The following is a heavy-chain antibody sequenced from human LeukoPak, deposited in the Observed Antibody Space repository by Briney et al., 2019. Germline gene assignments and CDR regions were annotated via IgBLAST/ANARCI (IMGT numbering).Heavy chain of an antibody. Sequence: GGSLRLSCTASGFTFGDYAMTWVRQAPGKGLEWVGFIGSNSYGGTADYAASVKGRFTISRDDSKSIAYLQMNSLKTEDTAVYFCARASVVGITGLPDYWGQGTLVTVSS. V-gene: IGHV3-49*04. CDR2: IGSNSYGGTA. CDR1: GFTFGDYA. D-gene: IGHD1-26*01. J-gene: IGHJ4*02. CDR3: ARASVVGITGLPDY.